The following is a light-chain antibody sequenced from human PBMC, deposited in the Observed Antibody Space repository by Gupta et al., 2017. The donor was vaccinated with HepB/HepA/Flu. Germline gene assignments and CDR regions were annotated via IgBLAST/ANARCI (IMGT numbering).Light chain of an antibody. J-gene: IGKJ4*01. CDR3: QQFGS. CDR1: QTVGTNY. CDR2: GTS. V-gene: IGKV3-20*01. Sequence: ETVLPQSPGTLSLSPGERATLSCRASQTVGTNYIAWYQQKPGQAPKLLIYGTSNRATGIPERFSGSGSGTDFTLSISRVEPEDSAGYYCQQFGSFGGGTKVEI.